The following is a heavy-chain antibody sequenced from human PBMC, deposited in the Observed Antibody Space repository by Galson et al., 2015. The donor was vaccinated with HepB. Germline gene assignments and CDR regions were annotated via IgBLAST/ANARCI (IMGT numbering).Heavy chain of an antibody. CDR1: GFIFRHHA. CDR3: VKEGSWFGGDGFDP. D-gene: IGHD3-16*01. Sequence: SLRLSCAGSGFIFRHHAMAWIRQAPGKGLEWVSGINGRGSTSSYSDAVKGRFSISSDNSKDTVFLQMDNLRAEDTAVYYCVKEGSWFGGDGFDPWGQGALVTVS. J-gene: IGHJ5*02. V-gene: IGHV3-23*01. CDR2: INGRGSTS.